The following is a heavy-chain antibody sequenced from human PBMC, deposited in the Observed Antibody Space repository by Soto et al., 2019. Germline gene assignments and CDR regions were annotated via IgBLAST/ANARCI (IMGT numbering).Heavy chain of an antibody. D-gene: IGHD3-10*01. CDR3: AREGPARLLWFGELSDPYYYYGMDV. J-gene: IGHJ6*02. Sequence: SVKVSCKASGGTFSSYAISWVRQAPGQGLEWMGGIIPIFGTANYAQKFQGRVTITADESTSTAYMELSSLRSEDTAVYYCAREGPARLLWFGELSDPYYYYGMDVWGQGTTVTVSS. CDR2: IIPIFGTA. V-gene: IGHV1-69*13. CDR1: GGTFSSYA.